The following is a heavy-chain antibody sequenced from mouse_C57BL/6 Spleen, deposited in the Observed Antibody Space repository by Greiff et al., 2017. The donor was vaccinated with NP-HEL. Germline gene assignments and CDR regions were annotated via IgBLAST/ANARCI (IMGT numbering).Heavy chain of an antibody. CDR1: GYTFTSYW. J-gene: IGHJ1*03. CDR3: ARHGSSYDWYFDV. V-gene: IGHV1-53*01. CDR2: INPSNGGT. Sequence: QVQLQQPGTELVQPGASVKLSCKASGYTFTSYWMHWVKQRPGQGLEWIGNINPSNGGTNYNEKFKSKATLTVDKSSSTAYMQLSSLTSEDSAVYYCARHGSSYDWYFDVWGTGTTVTVSS. D-gene: IGHD1-1*01.